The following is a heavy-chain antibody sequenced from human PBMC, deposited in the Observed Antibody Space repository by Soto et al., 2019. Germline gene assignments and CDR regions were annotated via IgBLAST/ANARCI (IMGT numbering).Heavy chain of an antibody. CDR3: ERDVSSNHNCFAL. Sequence: SETLSLTCTVSGGSLKSGGYYWSWVRQHPGRGLEWIGYIYYTVRTYYNPSLESRLTFSVDTSKNQFSLRLSSVTAADTAVYYWERDVSSNHNCFALWGHGNLVPVSS. V-gene: IGHV4-31*02. CDR2: IYYTVRT. J-gene: IGHJ5*02. D-gene: IGHD6-13*01. CDR1: GGSLKSGGYY.